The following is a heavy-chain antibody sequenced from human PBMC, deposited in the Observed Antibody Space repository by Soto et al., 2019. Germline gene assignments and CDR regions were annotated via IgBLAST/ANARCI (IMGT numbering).Heavy chain of an antibody. V-gene: IGHV1-69*01. CDR3: ARGRPVQHRVLSYYYYYGIDV. Sequence: QVQLVQSGAEVKKPGSSVKVSCKAPGGTFSTYGIIWVRQAPGHGPEWLGGIIPVFDTTNYAQKFQGRVTITADASTTTSYMELSRLTTDDTAVYYCARGRPVQHRVLSYYYYYGIDVWGQGTTVIVSS. CDR1: GGTFSTYG. CDR2: IIPVFDTT. J-gene: IGHJ6*02. D-gene: IGHD3-16*01.